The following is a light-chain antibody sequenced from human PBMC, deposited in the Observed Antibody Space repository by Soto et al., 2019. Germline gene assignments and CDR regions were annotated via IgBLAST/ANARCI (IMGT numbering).Light chain of an antibody. CDR1: QSVSSNY. J-gene: IGKJ2*01. Sequence: EIVLTQSPGTLSLSPGERATLSCRASQSVSSNYLAWYQQKPGQAPRLLIYGASSRATGIPDRFSGSGSGTDFTLTISRLEAEDFALYHCQQYGSSPTFGQGTKLEIK. V-gene: IGKV3-20*01. CDR3: QQYGSSPT. CDR2: GAS.